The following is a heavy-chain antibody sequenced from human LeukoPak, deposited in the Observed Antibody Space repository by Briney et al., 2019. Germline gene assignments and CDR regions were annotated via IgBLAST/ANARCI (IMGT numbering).Heavy chain of an antibody. V-gene: IGHV3-7*03. Sequence: GGSLRLSCAASGFTFSSYWMSWVRQAPGKGLEWVANIKQDGSEKYYVDSVKGRFTISRDNAKNSLYLQMNSLRAEDTAVYYXXRSXXXXEAVSNFDIWGQGTMVTVSS. D-gene: IGHD5/OR15-5a*01. CDR1: GFTFSSYW. CDR3: XRSXXXXEAVSNFDI. CDR2: IKQDGSEK. J-gene: IGHJ3*02.